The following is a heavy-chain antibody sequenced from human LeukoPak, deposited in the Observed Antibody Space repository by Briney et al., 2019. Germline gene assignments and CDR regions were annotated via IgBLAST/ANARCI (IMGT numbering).Heavy chain of an antibody. J-gene: IGHJ6*03. D-gene: IGHD4-11*01. CDR3: ARGPVTYYYYMDV. V-gene: IGHV1-2*06. Sequence: ASVKVSCKASGYTFTAYYIHWVRQAPGQGLEWMGRINPNSGGTNYAQKFQGRVTLTRDTSISTAYMELSRLRSDDTAVYYCARGPVTYYYYMDVWGKGTTVTVSS. CDR1: GYTFTAYY. CDR2: INPNSGGT.